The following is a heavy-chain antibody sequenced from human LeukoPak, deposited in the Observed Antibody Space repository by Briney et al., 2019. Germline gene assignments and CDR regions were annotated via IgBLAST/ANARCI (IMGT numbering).Heavy chain of an antibody. J-gene: IGHJ6*02. CDR3: AKDSGRRDYYGSGSYYYGMDV. CDR1: GFTFDDYA. CDR2: ISGDGGST. D-gene: IGHD3-10*01. V-gene: IGHV3-43*02. Sequence: GGSLRLSCAASGFTFDDYAMHWVRHAPGKGLEWVSLISGDGGSTYYADSVKGRFTISRDNSKNSLYLQMNSLRTEDTALYYCAKDSGRRDYYGSGSYYYGMDVWGQGTTVTVSS.